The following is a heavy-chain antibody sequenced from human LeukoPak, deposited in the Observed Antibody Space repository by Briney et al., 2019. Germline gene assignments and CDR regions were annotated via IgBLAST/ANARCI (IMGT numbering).Heavy chain of an antibody. CDR2: IYHSGST. CDR3: ARSDFWSGYFPTWFDP. CDR1: GGSISSSNW. J-gene: IGHJ5*02. D-gene: IGHD3-3*01. V-gene: IGHV4-4*02. Sequence: SGTLSLTCAVSGGSISSSNWWSWVRQPPGKGLEWIGEIYHSGSTNYNPSLKSRVTISVDTSKNQLSLKLRSVTAADTAVYYCARSDFWSGYFPTWFDPWGQGTLVTVSS.